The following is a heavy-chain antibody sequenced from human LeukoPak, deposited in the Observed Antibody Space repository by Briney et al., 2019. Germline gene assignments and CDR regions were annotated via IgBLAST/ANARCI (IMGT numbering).Heavy chain of an antibody. Sequence: GGSVRLSCAASGFTFSSYAMSWVRQAPGKGLEWVSAISGSGGSTYYADSVKGRFTISRDNSKNTLYLQMNSLRAEDTAVYYCAKRPGFPYYYYGMDVWGQGTTVTVSS. J-gene: IGHJ6*02. D-gene: IGHD1-14*01. CDR2: ISGSGGST. CDR3: AKRPGFPYYYYGMDV. V-gene: IGHV3-23*01. CDR1: GFTFSSYA.